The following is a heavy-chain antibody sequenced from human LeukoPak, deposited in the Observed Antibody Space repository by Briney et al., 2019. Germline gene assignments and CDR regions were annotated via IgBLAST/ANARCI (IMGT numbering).Heavy chain of an antibody. D-gene: IGHD6-13*01. Sequence: SETLSLTCAVYSGSFGVYYSSWFRQPPGKGLEWIGEINHSGRTSYNPSLKSRVTISVDTSKNQFSLKMSSVTAADTAVYYCARGLAAARVFAYWGQGNLVTVSS. J-gene: IGHJ4*02. V-gene: IGHV4-34*01. CDR2: INHSGRT. CDR3: ARGLAAARVFAY. CDR1: SGSFGVYY.